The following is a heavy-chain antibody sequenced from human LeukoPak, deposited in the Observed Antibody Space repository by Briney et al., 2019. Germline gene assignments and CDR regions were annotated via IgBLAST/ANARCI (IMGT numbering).Heavy chain of an antibody. CDR2: IYYLASA. D-gene: IGHD6-13*01. Sequence: PSETLSLTCTVSGGSISTYYWSWIRQPPGKGLEWIGYIYYLASANYNPSPKSRVTISVDTSKNQFSLKLDSVTAADTAVYYCARDRSSWSFADWGQGTLVTVSS. J-gene: IGHJ4*02. V-gene: IGHV4-59*01. CDR3: ARDRSSWSFAD. CDR1: GGSISTYY.